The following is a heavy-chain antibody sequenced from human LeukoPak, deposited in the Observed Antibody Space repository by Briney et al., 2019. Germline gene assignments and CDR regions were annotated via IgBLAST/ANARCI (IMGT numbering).Heavy chain of an antibody. J-gene: IGHJ4*02. D-gene: IGHD3-22*01. CDR2: IYWDDDK. Sequence: SGPTLVKPTQTLTLTCTFSGFSLSTSGVGVGWIRQPPGKALDWLALIYWDDDKRYSPSLKNRLSITKDTSKNQVVLTMTNMDPVDTATYYCAHGRRGSSGYYRDYWGQGTLVTVSS. CDR1: GFSLSTSGVG. CDR3: AHGRRGSSGYYRDY. V-gene: IGHV2-5*02.